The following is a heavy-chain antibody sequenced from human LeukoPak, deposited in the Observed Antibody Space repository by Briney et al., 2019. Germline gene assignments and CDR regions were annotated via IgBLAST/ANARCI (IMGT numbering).Heavy chain of an antibody. J-gene: IGHJ5*02. Sequence: TSEALSLTCAVYGGSFSAYSWSWIRQPPGKGLEWIGYIYYSGSTNYNPSLKSRVTISVDTSKNHFSLKLRSVTAADTAVYYCARLYCGSTTCYKGDSWFDPWGQGTLVTVSS. V-gene: IGHV4-59*01. CDR3: ARLYCGSTTCYKGDSWFDP. CDR1: GGSFSAYS. D-gene: IGHD2-2*02. CDR2: IYYSGST.